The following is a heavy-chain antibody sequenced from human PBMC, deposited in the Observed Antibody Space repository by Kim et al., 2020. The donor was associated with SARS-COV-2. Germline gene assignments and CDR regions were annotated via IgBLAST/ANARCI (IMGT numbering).Heavy chain of an antibody. Sequence: SETLSLTCTVSGGSITSSSYYWGWIRQPPGKGLEWIGSIFYSGSTYYNPSLKSRVTISVDTSKNQFSLKLSSVTAADTAVYYCARLQYYYDNTGYDDAFDIWGQGTMVTVSS. J-gene: IGHJ3*02. V-gene: IGHV4-39*01. CDR1: GGSITSSSYY. CDR2: IFYSGST. CDR3: ARLQYYYDNTGYDDAFDI. D-gene: IGHD3-22*01.